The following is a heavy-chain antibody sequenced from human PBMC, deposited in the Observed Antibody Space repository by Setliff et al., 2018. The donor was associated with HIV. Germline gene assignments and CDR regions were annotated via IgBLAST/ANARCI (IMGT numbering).Heavy chain of an antibody. CDR3: TRGGSMTTLTT. J-gene: IGHJ4*02. D-gene: IGHD4-4*01. CDR1: GGSISSHY. CDR2: IYYSGST. Sequence: SETLSLTCTVSGGSISSHYWSWIRQPPGKGLEWIGYIYYSGSTNYNPSLKSRVTISIDTSKNQFSLSLSSVTAADTAVYYCTRGGSMTTLTTWGQGTLVAVSS. V-gene: IGHV4-59*11.